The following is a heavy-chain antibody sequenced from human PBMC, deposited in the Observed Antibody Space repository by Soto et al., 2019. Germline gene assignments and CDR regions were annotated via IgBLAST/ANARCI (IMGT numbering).Heavy chain of an antibody. D-gene: IGHD4-17*01. CDR1: GGSISSGGYY. CDR2: ICYSGST. V-gene: IGHV4-31*03. Sequence: SETLSLTCTVSGGSISSGGYYWSWIRQHPGKGLEWIGYICYSGSTYYNLSLKSRVTIPVDTSKNQFSLKLSSVTAADTAVYYCARDSGYGDYHYYYGMDVWSQGTTVTVSS. CDR3: ARDSGYGDYHYYYGMDV. J-gene: IGHJ6*02.